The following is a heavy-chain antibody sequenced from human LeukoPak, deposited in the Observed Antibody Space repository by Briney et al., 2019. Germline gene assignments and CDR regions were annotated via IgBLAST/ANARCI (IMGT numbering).Heavy chain of an antibody. CDR2: IYSGGSA. CDR3: AREKSYSPDY. Sequence: GGSLRLSCAASGFTVSSNYMSWVRQAPGKGLEWVSVIYSGGSAYYADSVKGRFTISRDNSKNTLYLQMNSLRAEDTAVYYCAREKSYSPDYWGQGTLVTVSS. V-gene: IGHV3-53*01. CDR1: GFTVSSNY. D-gene: IGHD1-26*01. J-gene: IGHJ4*02.